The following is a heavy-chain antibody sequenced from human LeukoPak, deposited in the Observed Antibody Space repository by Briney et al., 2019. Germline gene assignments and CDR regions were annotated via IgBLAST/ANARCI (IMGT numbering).Heavy chain of an antibody. V-gene: IGHV1-8*01. CDR3: VAVATTPYYFDY. CDR1: GYTFTSYD. D-gene: IGHD5-12*01. J-gene: IGHJ4*02. CDR2: MNPNSGNT. Sequence: GASVKVSCTASGYTFTSYDINWVRQATGPGLEWMGWMNPNSGNTGYAQTFQGRVTMTRNTSISTAYMELSSLRSEDTAVYYCVAVATTPYYFDYWGQGTLVTVSS.